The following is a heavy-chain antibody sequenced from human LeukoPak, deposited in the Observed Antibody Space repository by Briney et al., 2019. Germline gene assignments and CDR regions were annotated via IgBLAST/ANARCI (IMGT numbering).Heavy chain of an antibody. V-gene: IGHV3-53*01. D-gene: IGHD3-3*01. CDR2: IYSGGST. Sequence: GGSLRLSCAPSGFTVSSNYMSWVRQAPGKGLEWVSVIYSGGSTYYADSVKGRFTISRDNSKNTLYLQMNSLRAEDTAVYYCARANDYYDFWSGSRPLDYWGQGTLVTVSS. CDR3: ARANDYYDFWSGSRPLDY. CDR1: GFTVSSNY. J-gene: IGHJ4*02.